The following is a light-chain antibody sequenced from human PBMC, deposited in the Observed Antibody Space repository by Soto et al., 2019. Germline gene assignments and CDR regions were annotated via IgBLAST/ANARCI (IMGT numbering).Light chain of an antibody. J-gene: IGKJ4*01. V-gene: IGKV3-20*01. CDR1: QSIGDND. CDR2: GAS. CDR3: QQYGSSPH. Sequence: ETVMTQSPATLSVSPGERATLSCRASQSIGDNDLAWYQQKPGQAPRLLIYGASSRATGIPDRFSGSGSGTDFTLTISRLEPEDFAVYYCQQYGSSPHFGGGTKVDIK.